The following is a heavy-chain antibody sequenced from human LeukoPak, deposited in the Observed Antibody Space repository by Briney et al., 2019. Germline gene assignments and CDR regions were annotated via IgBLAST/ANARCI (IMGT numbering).Heavy chain of an antibody. CDR2: ISGSGGST. J-gene: IGHJ3*02. CDR1: GFTFSSYA. D-gene: IGHD3-22*01. CDR3: AKDKSPRITMIVVVGTRAFDI. Sequence: PAGSLRLSCAASGFTFSSYAMSWVRQAPGKGLEWVSAISGSGGSTYYADSVKGRFTISRDNSKNTLYLQMNSLRAEDTAVYYCAKDKSPRITMIVVVGTRAFDIWGQGTMVTVSS. V-gene: IGHV3-23*01.